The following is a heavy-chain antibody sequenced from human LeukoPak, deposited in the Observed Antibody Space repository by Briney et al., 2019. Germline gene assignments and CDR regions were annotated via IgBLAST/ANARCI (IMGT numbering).Heavy chain of an antibody. CDR1: GYNFATYW. D-gene: IGHD1-26*01. Sequence: GGSLRLSCKCSGYNFATYWIGWVRQMPGKRLGCMGVIYPDDSTTAYSPSFQGQVTISVDKSITTAYLQWSSLKASDTAMYYCARLRFQSGNTYYFDYWGQGSLVTVSS. V-gene: IGHV5-51*01. CDR3: ARLRFQSGNTYYFDY. CDR2: IYPDDSTT. J-gene: IGHJ4*02.